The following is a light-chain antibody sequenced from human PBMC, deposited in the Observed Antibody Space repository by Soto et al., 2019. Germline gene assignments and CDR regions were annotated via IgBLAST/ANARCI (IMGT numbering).Light chain of an antibody. CDR1: QSISFTY. Sequence: EIVLTQSPGTLSLSPGERATLSCRASQSISFTYLAWYQQKPDQAPRLLIYGASSRATGVPDRFSGSGSGTDFTLTVSRLEHEDFAVYYCQHTGAFGQGTKVDIK. CDR3: QHTGA. CDR2: GAS. V-gene: IGKV3-20*01. J-gene: IGKJ1*01.